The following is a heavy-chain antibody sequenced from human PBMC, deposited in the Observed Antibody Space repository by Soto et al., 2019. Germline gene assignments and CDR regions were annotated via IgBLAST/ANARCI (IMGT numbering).Heavy chain of an antibody. D-gene: IGHD6-19*01. CDR3: AKDGIHGIAVAGPVYYYYGMDV. J-gene: IGHJ6*02. V-gene: IGHV3-30*18. Sequence: GGSLRLSCAASGFTFSSYGMHWVRQAPGKGLEWVAVISYDGSNKYYADSVKGRFTISRDNSKNTLYLQMNSLRAEDTAVYYCAKDGIHGIAVAGPVYYYYGMDVWGQGTTVTVSS. CDR2: ISYDGSNK. CDR1: GFTFSSYG.